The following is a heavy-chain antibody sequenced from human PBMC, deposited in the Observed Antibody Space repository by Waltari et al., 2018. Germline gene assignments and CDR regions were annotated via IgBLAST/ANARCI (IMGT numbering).Heavy chain of an antibody. D-gene: IGHD1-26*01. V-gene: IGHV3-48*03. CDR1: GSHFKSYE. J-gene: IGHJ1*01. CDR3: ARRSRFSGSPLGH. Sequence: EVQLVESGGGLVQPGGSLGLSCATSGSHFKSYEMNWVRQAPGKGLEWVSYISTSGNSANYADSVKGRFSISRDNAKNSVDMQMNSLRAEDTAVYYCARRSRFSGSPLGHWGQGSLVIVSS. CDR2: ISTSGNSA.